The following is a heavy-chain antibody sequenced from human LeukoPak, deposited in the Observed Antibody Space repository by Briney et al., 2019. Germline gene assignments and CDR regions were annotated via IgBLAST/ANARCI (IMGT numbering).Heavy chain of an antibody. CDR2: IYYSGNT. Sequence: SETLSITCTVSGGSISSYYWSWIRQPPGKGLEWLGYIYYSGNTNYNPSLKSRITISLDTSRNQFSLKLSSVTAADTAIYYCTREGPTATSIDYWGQGTLVTVSS. V-gene: IGHV4-59*01. D-gene: IGHD2-21*02. J-gene: IGHJ4*02. CDR3: TREGPTATSIDY. CDR1: GGSISSYY.